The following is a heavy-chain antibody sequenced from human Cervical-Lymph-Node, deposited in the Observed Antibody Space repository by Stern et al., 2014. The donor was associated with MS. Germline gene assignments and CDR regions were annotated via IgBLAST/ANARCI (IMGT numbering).Heavy chain of an antibody. J-gene: IGHJ5*02. Sequence: DQLVESGAEVKKPGASVKVSCKASQYTFTGYYIHWVRQAPGQGLEWMGWINPNSGGTHYAQKFQGRVTMTRDTSISTAYMELSSLRSDDTAVYYCARDGSSTSCCNWLDPWGQGTLVTVSS. CDR2: INPNSGGT. CDR1: QYTFTGYY. CDR3: ARDGSSTSCCNWLDP. V-gene: IGHV1-2*02. D-gene: IGHD2-2*01.